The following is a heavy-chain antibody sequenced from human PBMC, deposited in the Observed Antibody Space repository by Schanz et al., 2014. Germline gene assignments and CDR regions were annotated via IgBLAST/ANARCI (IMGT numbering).Heavy chain of an antibody. CDR2: INPGPGGA. J-gene: IGHJ6*02. CDR1: GYTFTGPY. CDR3: ARGHYGLDV. D-gene: IGHD3-10*01. Sequence: QVHLVQSATEVKEPGSSVRVSCKASGYTFTGPYIQWARQAPGQGLEWMGRINPGPGGATYAQNFRGRVTMTRDTSITTAYMELSNLGSDDTAVYYCARGHYGLDVWGPGTSVTVSS. V-gene: IGHV1-2*06.